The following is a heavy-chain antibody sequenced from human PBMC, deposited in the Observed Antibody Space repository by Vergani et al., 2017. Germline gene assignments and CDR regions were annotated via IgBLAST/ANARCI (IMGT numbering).Heavy chain of an antibody. J-gene: IGHJ4*02. D-gene: IGHD1-26*01. Sequence: QVQLQESGPGLVKPSETLSLTCTVSGGSISSYYWSWIRQPPGKGLEWIGYIYYSGSTNYNPSLKSRVTISVDTSKNQFSLKLSSVTAADTAVYYCARARSGSYPFDYWGQGTLVTVSS. CDR2: IYYSGST. CDR3: ARARSGSYPFDY. CDR1: GGSISSYY. V-gene: IGHV4-59*12.